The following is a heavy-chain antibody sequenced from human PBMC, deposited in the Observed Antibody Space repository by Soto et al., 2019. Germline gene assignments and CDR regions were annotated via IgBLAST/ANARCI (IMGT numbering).Heavy chain of an antibody. CDR2: MNPNSGNT. D-gene: IGHD3-3*01. V-gene: IGHV1-8*01. CDR3: ARVKAYYDFWSGYEEDAFDI. Sequence: ASVKVSCKASGYTFTSYDINWVRQATGRGLEWMGWMNPNSGNTGYAQKFQGRVTMTRNTSISTAYMELSSLRSEDTAVYYCARVKAYYDFWSGYEEDAFDIWGQGTMVTVS. CDR1: GYTFTSYD. J-gene: IGHJ3*02.